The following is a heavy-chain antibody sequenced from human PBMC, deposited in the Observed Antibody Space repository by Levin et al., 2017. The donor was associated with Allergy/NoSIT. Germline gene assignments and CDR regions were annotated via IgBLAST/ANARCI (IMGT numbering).Heavy chain of an antibody. D-gene: IGHD3-9*01. CDR3: ARENRLTYYDILTGYNDAFDI. CDR1: GDSVSSNSAA. V-gene: IGHV6-1*01. CDR2: TYYRSKWYN. Sequence: SQTLSLTCAISGDSVSSNSAAWNWIRQSPSRGLEWLGRTYYRSKWYNDYAVSVKSRITINPDTSKNQFSLQLNSVTPEDTAVYYCARENRLTYYDILTGYNDAFDIWGQGTMVTVSS. J-gene: IGHJ3*02.